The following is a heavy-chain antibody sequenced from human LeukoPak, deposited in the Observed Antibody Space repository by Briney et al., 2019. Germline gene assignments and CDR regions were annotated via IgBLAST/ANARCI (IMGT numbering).Heavy chain of an antibody. Sequence: GGSLRLSCAASGFTFRDVWMNWVRQAPGKGLEWVGRIKSKTDGGTTDYAAPVKGRFTISRDDSKNTLYLQMTSLRTEATALYSCTTRHSTVGFGAYWGQGTLVTVSS. CDR1: GFTFRDVW. D-gene: IGHD3-10*01. CDR3: TTRHSTVGFGAY. J-gene: IGHJ4*02. CDR2: IKSKTDGGTT. V-gene: IGHV3-15*01.